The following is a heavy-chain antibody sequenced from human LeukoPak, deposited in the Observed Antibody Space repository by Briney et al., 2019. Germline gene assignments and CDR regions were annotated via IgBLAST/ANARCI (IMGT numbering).Heavy chain of an antibody. J-gene: IGHJ4*02. Sequence: GGSLRLSCAASGFTFDTYNMNWVRQAPGKGLEWVSYISRSSTAVNYADFVEGRFIISRDNAKNSLYLQMNSLRAEDSAVYYCARDLIPDITADRRPGYWGQGTLVTVSS. D-gene: IGHD6-13*01. V-gene: IGHV3-48*04. CDR3: ARDLIPDITADRRPGY. CDR2: ISRSSTAV. CDR1: GFTFDTYN.